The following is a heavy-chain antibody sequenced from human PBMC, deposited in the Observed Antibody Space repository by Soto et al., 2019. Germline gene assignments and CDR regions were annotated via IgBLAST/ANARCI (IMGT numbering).Heavy chain of an antibody. J-gene: IGHJ4*02. CDR2: INPSGGST. V-gene: IGHV1-46*01. CDR1: GYTFTSYY. Sequence: ASVKVSCKASGYTFTSYYMHWVRQAPGQGLEWMGIINPSGGSTSYAQKFQGRVTMTRDTSTSTVYMELSSLRSEDTAVYYCASDRGSGNDFELVDYWGQGTLVTVSS. CDR3: ASDRGSGNDFELVDY. D-gene: IGHD5-12*01.